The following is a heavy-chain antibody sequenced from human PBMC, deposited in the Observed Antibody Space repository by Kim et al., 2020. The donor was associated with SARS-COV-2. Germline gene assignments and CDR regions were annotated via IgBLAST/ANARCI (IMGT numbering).Heavy chain of an antibody. CDR1: GFTFSSYA. CDR3: AREGPLYYDSSGYYFDY. V-gene: IGHV3-30*04. J-gene: IGHJ4*02. CDR2: ISYDGSNK. D-gene: IGHD3-22*01. Sequence: GGSLRLSCAASGFTFSSYAMHWVRQAPGKGLEWVAVISYDGSNKYYADSVKGRFTISRDNSKNTLYLQMNSLRAEDTAVYYCAREGPLYYDSSGYYFDYWGQGTLVTVSS.